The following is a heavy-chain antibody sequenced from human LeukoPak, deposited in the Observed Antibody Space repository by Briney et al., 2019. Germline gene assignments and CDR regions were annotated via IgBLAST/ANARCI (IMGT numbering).Heavy chain of an antibody. V-gene: IGHV4-39*01. CDR1: GGSISSSSYY. CDR2: IYYSGST. D-gene: IGHD3-22*01. Sequence: SKTLSLTCTVSGGSISSSSYYWGWIRQPPGKGLEWIGSIYYSGSTYYNPSLKSRVTISVDTSKNQFSLKLSSVTAADTAVYYCARLMIVVVTSFDYWGQGTLVTVSS. J-gene: IGHJ4*02. CDR3: ARLMIVVVTSFDY.